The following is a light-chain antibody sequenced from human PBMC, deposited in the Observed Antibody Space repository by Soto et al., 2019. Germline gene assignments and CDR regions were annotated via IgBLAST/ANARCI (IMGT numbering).Light chain of an antibody. CDR3: QQYNKWPLT. Sequence: IGISRSPSTVSVSPGETATLSCRAGHSVSGRVAWYQQRPGQAPRLLIYSTSTGASGIPPRFSGVGSGTDFSLTISRLQSGDFAVYYRQQYNKWPLTFGGGTKVDIK. CDR2: STS. CDR1: HSVSGR. V-gene: IGKV3-15*01. J-gene: IGKJ4*01.